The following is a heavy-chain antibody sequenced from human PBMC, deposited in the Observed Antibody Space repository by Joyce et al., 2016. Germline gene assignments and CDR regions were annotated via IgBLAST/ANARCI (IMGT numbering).Heavy chain of an antibody. CDR2: ISTDNGNT. Sequence: QVQLVQSGADVKKPGTSVTVSCKASGYTFVSYGISWVRQAPGQGLEWMGWISTDNGNTKYGQKFQGRVTMTTDTSTTTAYMELRSLRSDDTAVYYCARDYYGDFDSWGQGTLVTVSS. CDR1: GYTFVSYG. CDR3: ARDYYGDFDS. V-gene: IGHV1-18*01. D-gene: IGHD3-10*01. J-gene: IGHJ4*02.